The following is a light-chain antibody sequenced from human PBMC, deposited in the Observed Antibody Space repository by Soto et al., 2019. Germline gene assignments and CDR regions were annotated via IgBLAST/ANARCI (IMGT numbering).Light chain of an antibody. CDR2: AAY. CDR1: QGIRSD. V-gene: IGKV1-6*01. J-gene: IGKJ1*01. Sequence: AIQMTQSPSSLSASVGDRVTITCQASQGIRSDLGWYQQKPGKAHKLMIYAAYSLQSGVPSTFSGSGSGTDFTLTVTSLQPEDLATYYCLQDNTYTWTVGPGTTVDI. CDR3: LQDNTYTWT.